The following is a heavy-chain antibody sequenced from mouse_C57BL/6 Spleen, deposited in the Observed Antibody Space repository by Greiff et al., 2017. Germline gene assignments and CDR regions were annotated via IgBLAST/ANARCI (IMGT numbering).Heavy chain of an antibody. CDR3: ARTGTRAMDY. CDR2: IRNKANGYTT. D-gene: IGHD4-1*01. CDR1: GFTFTDYY. Sequence: EVQGVESGGGLVQPGGSLRLSCAASGFTFTDYYMSWVRQPPGQALEWLGFIRNKANGYTTEYSASVKGRFTISRDNSQSILYLQMNALRAEDSATYYCARTGTRAMDYWGQGTSVTVSS. J-gene: IGHJ4*01. V-gene: IGHV7-3*01.